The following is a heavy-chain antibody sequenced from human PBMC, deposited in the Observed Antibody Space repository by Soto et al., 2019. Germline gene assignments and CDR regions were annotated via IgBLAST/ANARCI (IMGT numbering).Heavy chain of an antibody. CDR1: GFTFSSYA. J-gene: IGHJ3*02. Sequence: GGSLRLSCAASGFTFSSYAMHWVRQAPGKGLEWVAVISYDGSNKYYADSVKGRFTISRDNSKNTLYLQMNSLRAEDTAVYYCARDHLRMGIAAAGAFDIWGQGTMVTVSS. V-gene: IGHV3-30*04. CDR3: ARDHLRMGIAAAGAFDI. D-gene: IGHD6-13*01. CDR2: ISYDGSNK.